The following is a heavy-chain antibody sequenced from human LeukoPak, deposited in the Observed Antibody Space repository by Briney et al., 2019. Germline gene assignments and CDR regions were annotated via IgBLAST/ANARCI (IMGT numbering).Heavy chain of an antibody. CDR2: ISGSGGST. V-gene: IGHV3-23*01. Sequence: GGSLRLSCAASGFTFSSYAMSWVRHAPGKGLEWVSAISGSGGSTYYADTVKGRFTISRDNSKNTLYLQMNRLRAADTAVYYCAKDYYDSTTAFDIWGQGTMVTVSS. CDR1: GFTFSSYA. D-gene: IGHD3-22*01. CDR3: AKDYYDSTTAFDI. J-gene: IGHJ3*02.